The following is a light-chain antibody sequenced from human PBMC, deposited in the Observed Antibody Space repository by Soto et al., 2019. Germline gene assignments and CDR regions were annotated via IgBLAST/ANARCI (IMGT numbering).Light chain of an antibody. Sequence: EIVLTQSPGTLSLSPGDRATLSCRASQSVGRNFLAWYQQKAGQAPRLLIHGASSMATGVPDRFSGSGSGTDFSLTISRLEPEDCAVYYCQQYASSPHTCGGGPKVE. V-gene: IGKV3-20*01. CDR3: QQYASSPHT. CDR1: QSVGRNF. J-gene: IGKJ4*01. CDR2: GAS.